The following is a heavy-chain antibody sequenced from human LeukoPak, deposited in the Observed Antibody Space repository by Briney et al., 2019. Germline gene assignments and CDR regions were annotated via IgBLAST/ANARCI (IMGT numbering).Heavy chain of an antibody. CDR3: AKDIVATAEPYYFDD. V-gene: IGHV3-30*18. Sequence: GGSLRLSCAASGFTFSGYGMHWVRQAPGKGLEWVAVISGDGSNKFYADSVKGRFTISRDNFQNTLYLQMNSLRAEDTAVYYCAKDIVATAEPYYFDDWGQGTLVTVSS. CDR2: ISGDGSNK. D-gene: IGHD5-12*01. CDR1: GFTFSGYG. J-gene: IGHJ4*02.